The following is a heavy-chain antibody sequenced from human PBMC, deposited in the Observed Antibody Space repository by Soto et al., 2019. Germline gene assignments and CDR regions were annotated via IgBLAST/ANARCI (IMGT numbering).Heavy chain of an antibody. D-gene: IGHD4-17*01. Sequence: QVQLVQSEAEVKKPGSSVKVSCKASGDTFSTYTFTWVRQAPGQGLEWIGRVIPMPGLTNYAQRFQGRVAITADISTSTAHMELTSLRSEDTAVYYCGREENGDLDDYWGQGTLVTVSS. V-gene: IGHV1-69*08. CDR2: VIPMPGLT. CDR3: GREENGDLDDY. CDR1: GDTFSTYT. J-gene: IGHJ4*02.